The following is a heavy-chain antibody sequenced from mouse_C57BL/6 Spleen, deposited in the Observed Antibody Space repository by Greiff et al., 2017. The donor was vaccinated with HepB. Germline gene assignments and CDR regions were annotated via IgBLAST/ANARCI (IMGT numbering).Heavy chain of an antibody. J-gene: IGHJ4*01. CDR2: IRSKSNNYAT. Sequence: EVQGVESGGGLVQPKGSLKLSCAASGFSFNTYAMNWVRQAPGKGLEWVARIRSKSNNYATYYADSVKDRFTISRDDSESMLYLQMNNLKTEDTAVYYCVRQESTHAMDYWGQGTSVTVSS. V-gene: IGHV10-1*01. D-gene: IGHD2-1*01. CDR3: VRQESTHAMDY. CDR1: GFSFNTYA.